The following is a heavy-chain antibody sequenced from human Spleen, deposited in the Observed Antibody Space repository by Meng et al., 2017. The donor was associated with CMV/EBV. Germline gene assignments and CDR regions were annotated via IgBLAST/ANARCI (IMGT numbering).Heavy chain of an antibody. J-gene: IGHJ5*02. CDR1: GGSISSGDYY. D-gene: IGHD6-13*01. CDR2: IYYSGST. V-gene: IGHV4-30-4*08. CDR3: ARSDLAAAGYNWFDP. Sequence: QRQESGPGMVKPSQTLSLTCTVSGGSISSGDYYWSWIRQPPGKGLEWIGYIYYSGSTYYNPSLKSRDTISVDTSKNQFSLKLSSVTAADTAVYYCARSDLAAAGYNWFDPWGQGTLVTVSS.